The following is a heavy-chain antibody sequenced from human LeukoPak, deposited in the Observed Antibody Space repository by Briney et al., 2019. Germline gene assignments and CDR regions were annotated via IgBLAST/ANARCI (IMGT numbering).Heavy chain of an antibody. D-gene: IGHD2-21*01. CDR3: ARGPYYGGDCYFAY. V-gene: IGHV4-4*07. Sequence: PSETLSLTCTVSSGSISSYYWSWIRQPAGKGLEWIGRIYTSGTTNYNPSLKSRVTMSVDTSRNQFSLKLSSVTAADTAVYYCARGPYYGGDCYFAYWGQGTLVTVSS. CDR1: SGSISSYY. CDR2: IYTSGTT. J-gene: IGHJ4*02.